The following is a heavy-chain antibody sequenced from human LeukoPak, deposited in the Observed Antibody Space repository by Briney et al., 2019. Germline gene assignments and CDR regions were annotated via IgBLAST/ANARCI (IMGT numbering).Heavy chain of an antibody. D-gene: IGHD6-19*01. CDR2: IYYSGGT. Sequence: SETLSLTCTVSGGSISSYYWSWIRQPPGKGLEWIGYIYYSGGTNYNPSLKSRVTISVDTSKNQFSLKLSSVTAADTAVYYCARRGGSGWYRVDPWGQGTLVTVSS. CDR3: ARRGGSGWYRVDP. CDR1: GGSISSYY. J-gene: IGHJ5*02. V-gene: IGHV4-59*08.